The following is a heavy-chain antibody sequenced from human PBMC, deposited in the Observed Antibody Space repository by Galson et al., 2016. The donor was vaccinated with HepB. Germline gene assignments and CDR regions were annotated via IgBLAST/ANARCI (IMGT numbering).Heavy chain of an antibody. Sequence: SLRLSCAASGFSVSTNYMSWVRQAPGKGLEWVSIIYSGGSTYYADSVKGRFTISRDNSKNTLYLQMNSLRAEDTALYYCAKDTGYDFWSGYYQIFDSWGQGTLVTVSS. V-gene: IGHV3-53*01. CDR1: GFSVSTNY. D-gene: IGHD3-3*01. J-gene: IGHJ4*02. CDR3: AKDTGYDFWSGYYQIFDS. CDR2: IYSGGST.